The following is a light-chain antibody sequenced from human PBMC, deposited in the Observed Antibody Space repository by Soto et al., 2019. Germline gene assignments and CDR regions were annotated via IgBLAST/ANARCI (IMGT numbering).Light chain of an antibody. Sequence: DIVLTQSPATLPLSPGDRITLSCRASQNIGTSLAWFQQRPGQAPRLLIYGSSNRATGLPGRVQGGGSGTDFTPTITMVEPEDSAVYFCLQRDSWPAFGQGTRLETK. CDR1: QNIGTS. V-gene: IGKV3-11*01. J-gene: IGKJ5*01. CDR3: LQRDSWPA. CDR2: GSS.